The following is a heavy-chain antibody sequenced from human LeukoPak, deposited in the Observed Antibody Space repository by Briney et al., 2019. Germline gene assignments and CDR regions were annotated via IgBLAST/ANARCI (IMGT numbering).Heavy chain of an antibody. CDR1: GFTFSSYS. CDR3: ARSGIKMVRGVIVKSPYHMDV. CDR2: ISSSSSYI. Sequence: GGSLRLSCAASGFTFSSYSMNWVRQAPGKGLEWVSSISSSSSYIYYADSVKGRFTISRDDAKNSLSLQMNSLRAEDTAVYYCARSGIKMVRGVIVKSPYHMDVWGKGTTVTVSS. V-gene: IGHV3-21*01. D-gene: IGHD3-10*01. J-gene: IGHJ6*03.